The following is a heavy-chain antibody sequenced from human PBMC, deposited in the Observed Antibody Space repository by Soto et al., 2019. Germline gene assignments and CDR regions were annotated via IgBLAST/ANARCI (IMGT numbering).Heavy chain of an antibody. V-gene: IGHV4-39*01. CDR3: ARAMGDWGTYYYYYGFDV. CDR2: LYYSGTT. J-gene: IGHJ6*02. Sequence: SETLSLTCSVSGGSISSDTYSWGWIRQPPGKGLEWIGSLYYSGTTSYNPSLKSRVTISVDTSKNQFSLNLSSVTAADSAVYYCARAMGDWGTYYYYYGFDVWGQGTTVTVSS. CDR1: GGSISSDTYS. D-gene: IGHD3-16*01.